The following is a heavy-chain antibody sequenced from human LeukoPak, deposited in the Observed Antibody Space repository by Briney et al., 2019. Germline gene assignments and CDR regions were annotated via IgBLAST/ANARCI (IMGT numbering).Heavy chain of an antibody. V-gene: IGHV1-8*01. Sequence: ASVKFSCKASGYTFTSYDIKWGRQAPGQGLEWMGWMNPNSGNTGYAQKFQGRVTMTRNTSISTAYMELSSLRSEDTAVYYCARALSWFDPWGQGTLVTVSS. CDR3: ARALSWFDP. CDR1: GYTFTSYD. J-gene: IGHJ5*02. CDR2: MNPNSGNT. D-gene: IGHD3-9*01.